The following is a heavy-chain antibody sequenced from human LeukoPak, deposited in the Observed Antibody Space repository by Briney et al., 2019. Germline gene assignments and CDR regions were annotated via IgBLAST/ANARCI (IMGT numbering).Heavy chain of an antibody. Sequence: GASVKVSCKASGYTFTSYYMHWVRQAPGQGLEWMGIINPSGGSTSYAQKFQGRVTMTRDTSTSTVYMELSSLRSEDTAVYYCARAGVRAAAGRSYYGMDVWGQGTTVTVSS. CDR2: INPSGGST. D-gene: IGHD6-13*01. J-gene: IGHJ6*02. V-gene: IGHV1-46*01. CDR3: ARAGVRAAAGRSYYGMDV. CDR1: GYTFTSYY.